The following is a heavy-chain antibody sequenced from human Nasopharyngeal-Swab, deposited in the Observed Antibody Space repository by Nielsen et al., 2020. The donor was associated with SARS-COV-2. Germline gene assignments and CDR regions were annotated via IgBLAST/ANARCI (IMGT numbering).Heavy chain of an antibody. Sequence: ASVKVSCKASGYTFPRYYIHWVRQAPGQGLEWMGIINPGGGSARYSQNFQGRVTMTRDTSTSTVYMELSSLRSEDTAVYYCARGGDPREVVAATDCFDPWGQGTLVTVSS. V-gene: IGHV1-46*01. J-gene: IGHJ5*02. CDR3: ARGGDPREVVAATDCFDP. D-gene: IGHD2-15*01. CDR2: INPGGGSA. CDR1: GYTFPRYY.